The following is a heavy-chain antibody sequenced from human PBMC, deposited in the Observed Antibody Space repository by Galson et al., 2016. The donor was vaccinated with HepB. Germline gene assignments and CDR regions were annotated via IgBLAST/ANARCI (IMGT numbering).Heavy chain of an antibody. V-gene: IGHV1-46*03. D-gene: IGHD3-10*01. CDR3: VRSLGSGSQAYYGMGV. CDR2: SNPRGGST. CDR1: GYTFTSYY. Sequence: SVKVSCKASGYTFTSYYMHWVRQAPGQGLEWMGISNPRGGSTTYAQKFQGRVTLTRDTSTSTVYMELSSLRSEDTAVYYCVRSLGSGSQAYYGMGVWAKGTTVTVSS. J-gene: IGHJ6*04.